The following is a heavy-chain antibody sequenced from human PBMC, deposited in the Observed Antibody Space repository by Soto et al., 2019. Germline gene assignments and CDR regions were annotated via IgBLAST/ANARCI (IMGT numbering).Heavy chain of an antibody. CDR1: GLTFSNYG. V-gene: IGHV3-23*01. D-gene: IGHD3-22*01. J-gene: IGHJ4*02. Sequence: GSLRTSCAASGLTFSNYGISWVRQAPGKGLEWVSAISGSGDSTYYAASVKGRFTISRDNSKSTLYLQMNSLRAEDTAVYYCAKQWGSGYYPFDYWGQGTLVTVSS. CDR3: AKQWGSGYYPFDY. CDR2: ISGSGDST.